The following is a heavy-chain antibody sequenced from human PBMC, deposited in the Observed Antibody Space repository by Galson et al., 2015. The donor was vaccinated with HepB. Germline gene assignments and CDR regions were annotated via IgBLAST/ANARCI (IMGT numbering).Heavy chain of an antibody. Sequence: SLRLSCAASGFTFSSYSMNWVRQAPGKGLEWVSSISSSSSYIYYADSVKGRFTISRDNAKNSLYLQMNSLRAEDTAVYYCARAVDTAIFLDYGMDVWGQGTTVTVSS. CDR3: ARAVDTAIFLDYGMDV. D-gene: IGHD5-18*01. V-gene: IGHV3-21*01. J-gene: IGHJ6*02. CDR1: GFTFSSYS. CDR2: ISSSSSYI.